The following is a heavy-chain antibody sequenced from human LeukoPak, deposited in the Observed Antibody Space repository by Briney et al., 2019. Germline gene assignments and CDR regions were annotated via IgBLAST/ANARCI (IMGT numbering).Heavy chain of an antibody. Sequence: SETLSLTCTVAGGSISTGRHYWSWIRQPAGKGLEWIGRFFPTGITNYNPSLESRVTISVDTSKNQFSLRLTSVTAADTAVYYCARVDGSCSGGSCLSGNWFDPWGQGTLVTVSS. CDR2: FFPTGIT. CDR3: ARVDGSCSGGSCLSGNWFDP. J-gene: IGHJ5*02. CDR1: GGSISTGRHY. D-gene: IGHD2-15*01. V-gene: IGHV4-61*02.